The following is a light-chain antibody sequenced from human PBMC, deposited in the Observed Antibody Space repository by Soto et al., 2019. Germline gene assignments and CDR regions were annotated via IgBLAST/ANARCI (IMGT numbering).Light chain of an antibody. CDR1: QSISSW. V-gene: IGKV1-5*01. CDR3: QQYNSYWVT. J-gene: IGKJ5*01. Sequence: DIQMTQSPSTLSASVVDRVTITCRASQSISSWLAWYQQKPGKAPRLLIYDASSLESGVPSRFSGSGSGTEFTLTISSLQPDDFATYYCQQYNSYWVTFGQGTRLEIK. CDR2: DAS.